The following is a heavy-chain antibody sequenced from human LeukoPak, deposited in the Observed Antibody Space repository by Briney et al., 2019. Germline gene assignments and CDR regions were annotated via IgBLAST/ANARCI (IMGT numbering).Heavy chain of an antibody. CDR2: INPSGGSA. CDR3: AREGVYGDYSVEPPIQDDY. Sequence: ASVKVSCKASGYTFTSYYMHWVRQAPGQGLEWMGIINPSGGSASYAQKFQGRVTMTRDTSTSTVYMELSSLRSEDTAVYYCAREGVYGDYSVEPPIQDDYWGQGTLVTVS. V-gene: IGHV1-46*01. CDR1: GYTFTSYY. D-gene: IGHD4-17*01. J-gene: IGHJ4*02.